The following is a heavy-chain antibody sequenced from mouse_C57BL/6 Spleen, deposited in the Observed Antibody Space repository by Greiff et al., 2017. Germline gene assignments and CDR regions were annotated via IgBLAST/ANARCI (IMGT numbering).Heavy chain of an antibody. V-gene: IGHV5-4*03. J-gene: IGHJ4*01. D-gene: IGHD2-1*01. CDR3: SGYYGSLYYAMDY. Sequence: DVKLVESGGGLVKPGGSLKLSCAASGFTFSSYAMSWVRQTPEKRLEWVATISDGGSYTYYPDNVKGRFTISRDNAKNNLYLQMSHLKSEDTAMYYCSGYYGSLYYAMDYWGQGTSVTVSS. CDR2: ISDGGSYT. CDR1: GFTFSSYA.